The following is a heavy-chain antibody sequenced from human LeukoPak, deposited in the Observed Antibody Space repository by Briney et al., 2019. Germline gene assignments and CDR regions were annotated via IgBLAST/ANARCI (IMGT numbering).Heavy chain of an antibody. CDR3: ARLVSDILTGQLYYGMDV. CDR2: IIPIFGTA. J-gene: IGHJ6*02. CDR1: GGTFSSYA. V-gene: IGHV1-69*06. D-gene: IGHD3-9*01. Sequence: SVKVSCKASGGTFSSYAISWVRQAPGQGLEWMGGIIPIFGTANYAQKFQGRVTITADKSTSTAYMELSSLRASDTAMYYCARLVSDILTGQLYYGMDVWGQGTTVTVSS.